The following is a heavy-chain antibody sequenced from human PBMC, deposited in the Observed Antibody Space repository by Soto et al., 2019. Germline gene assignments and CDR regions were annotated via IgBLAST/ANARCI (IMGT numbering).Heavy chain of an antibody. J-gene: IGHJ4*02. CDR2: IIPNSGGT. V-gene: IGHV1-2*02. Sequence: ASVKVSCKASGDTFTGYYMNWVRQAPGEGLEWMGWIIPNSGGTNYAQKFQGRVTMTRDTSTSTAYMELSRLRSDDTAVYYCARACGLDPHPLPDDWGQGSLVTVSS. D-gene: IGHD2-21*01. CDR1: GDTFTGYY. CDR3: ARACGLDPHPLPDD.